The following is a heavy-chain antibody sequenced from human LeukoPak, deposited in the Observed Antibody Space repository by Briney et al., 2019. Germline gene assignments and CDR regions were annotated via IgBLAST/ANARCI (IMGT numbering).Heavy chain of an antibody. V-gene: IGHV3-23*01. CDR2: ITPTGGNT. J-gene: IGHJ4*02. CDR3: AKSLSGYYSNFDY. Sequence: GGSLRLSFAPPAFPFISYALTGVGRAPGKGLVWVSTITPTGGNTFHADSVRGRFSISRDNSKNTLYLQMNSLRADDTALYYCAKSLSGYYSNFDYWGQGTLVTVSS. CDR1: AFPFISYA. D-gene: IGHD3-22*01.